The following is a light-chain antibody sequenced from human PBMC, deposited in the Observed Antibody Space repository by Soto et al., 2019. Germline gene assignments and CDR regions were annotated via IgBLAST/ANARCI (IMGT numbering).Light chain of an antibody. CDR1: TSDVGGYNY. Sequence: QSALTQPATVSGFPGRSITISCTGTTSDVGGYNYVSWYQQRPGKAPKLMIYEVRNRPSGISNRFSGSKSGNTASLTISGLQAEDEADYYCSSYTSSSLYVFGAGTKVTVL. J-gene: IGLJ1*01. V-gene: IGLV2-14*01. CDR2: EVR. CDR3: SSYTSSSLYV.